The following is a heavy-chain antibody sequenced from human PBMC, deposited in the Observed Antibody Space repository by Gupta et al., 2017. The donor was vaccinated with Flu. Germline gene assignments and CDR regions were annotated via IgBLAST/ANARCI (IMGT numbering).Heavy chain of an antibody. CDR3: ARDGAGDCSGGSCYSWFDP. CDR1: RRYW. J-gene: IGHJ5*02. CDR2: IRSDESSA. D-gene: IGHD2-15*01. V-gene: IGHV3-74*01. Sequence: RRYWMHWVRQAAGKGLVWVSRIRSDESSASYADSVKGRFTIARDNAKNTLYLQMNSLRAEDTAVYDGARDGAGDCSGGSCYSWFDPGGKGTLVTVSS.